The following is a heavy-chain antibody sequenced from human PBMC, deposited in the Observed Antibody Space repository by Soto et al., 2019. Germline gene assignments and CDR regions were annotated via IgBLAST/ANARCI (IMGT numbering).Heavy chain of an antibody. CDR3: ARDLTPPKFYDFWSGYSTGWFDP. CDR1: GGSISSGGYY. J-gene: IGHJ5*02. D-gene: IGHD3-3*01. CDR2: IYYSGST. Sequence: SETLSLTCTVSGGSISSGGYYWSWIRQHPGKGLEWIGYIYYSGSTYYNPSLKSRVTISVDTSKNQFSLKLSSVTAADTAVYYCARDLTPPKFYDFWSGYSTGWFDPWGQGTLVTVSS. V-gene: IGHV4-31*03.